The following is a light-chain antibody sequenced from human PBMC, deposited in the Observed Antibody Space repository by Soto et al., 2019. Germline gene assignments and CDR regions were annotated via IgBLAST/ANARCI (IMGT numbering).Light chain of an antibody. CDR1: STDFVSYNR. CDR2: EAS. Sequence: QSVLTQPPSVSGSPGQSVTISCTGTSTDFVSYNRVSWYQQPPGTAPKLIIYEASNRPSGVPDRFSGSKSGNTASLTISGLQAADEADYYCGLCTSENTYVFGTGTKVTVL. V-gene: IGLV2-18*01. CDR3: GLCTSENTYV. J-gene: IGLJ1*01.